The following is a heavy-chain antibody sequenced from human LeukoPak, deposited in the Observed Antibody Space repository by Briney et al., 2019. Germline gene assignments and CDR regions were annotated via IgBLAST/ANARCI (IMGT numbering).Heavy chain of an antibody. J-gene: IGHJ3*02. V-gene: IGHV1-18*01. CDR2: ISAYNGNT. Sequence: ASVKVSCKASGYAFITFGISWVRQAPGQGLAWMGWISAYNGNTNYAQNLQGRVTMTTDTSTSTAYMELRSLRSDDTAVYYCARDSHDSRNYADAFDIWGQGTMVTVSS. CDR1: GYAFITFG. D-gene: IGHD4-11*01. CDR3: ARDSHDSRNYADAFDI.